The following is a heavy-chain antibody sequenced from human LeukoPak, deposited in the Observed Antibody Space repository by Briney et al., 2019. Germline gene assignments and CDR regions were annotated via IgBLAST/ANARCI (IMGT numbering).Heavy chain of an antibody. Sequence: GASVKVSCKASGYTFTSYGISWVRQAPGQGLEWMGRIIPILGIANYAQKFQGRVTITADKSTSTAYMELSSLRSEDTAVYYCARDDTAMVTVGVDYWGQGTLVTVSS. CDR2: IIPILGIA. CDR3: ARDDTAMVTVGVDY. V-gene: IGHV1-69*04. D-gene: IGHD5-18*01. J-gene: IGHJ4*02. CDR1: GYTFTSYG.